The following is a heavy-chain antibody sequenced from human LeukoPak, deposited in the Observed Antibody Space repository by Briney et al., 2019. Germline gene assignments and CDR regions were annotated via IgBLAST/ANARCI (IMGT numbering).Heavy chain of an antibody. J-gene: IGHJ6*03. D-gene: IGHD2-8*01. CDR1: GFTFSSFT. CDR3: ARDRCSNGIGCLYYYMDV. V-gene: IGHV3-21*01. Sequence: GGSLRLSCAASGFTFSSFTMNWVRQAPGKGLEWVSSISSSSSYIYYADSLKGRFTISRDNAKNSLYLQMNSLRAEDTAVYYCARDRCSNGIGCLYYYMDVWGKGTTVTISS. CDR2: ISSSSSYI.